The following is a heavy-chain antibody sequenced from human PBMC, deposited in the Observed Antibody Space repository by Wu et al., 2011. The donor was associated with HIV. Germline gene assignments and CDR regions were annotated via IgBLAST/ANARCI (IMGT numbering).Heavy chain of an antibody. J-gene: IGHJ1*01. CDR1: RGTFSSHG. Sequence: QVQLVQSGAEMKRPGSPVKVSCEASRGTFSSHGIDWVRQAPGQGLEWMGGIIPMFGTVKYAQKFEGRVTITADKSTDTAFMEVRSLRSEDTAVYYCAREWRYCTGGSPCPSEYLQHWGQGTLV. V-gene: IGHV1-69*14. CDR2: IIPMFGTV. CDR3: AREWRYCTGGSPCPSEYLQH. D-gene: IGHD2-8*02.